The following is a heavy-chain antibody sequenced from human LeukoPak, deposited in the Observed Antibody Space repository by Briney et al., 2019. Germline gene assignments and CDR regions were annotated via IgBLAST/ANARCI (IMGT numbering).Heavy chain of an antibody. Sequence: SVKVSCKASGGTFSSYAISWVRQAPGQGLEWMGGIIPIFGTANYAQKFQGRVTITADESTSTAYMELSSLRSEDTAVYYCARELYYYDSSGYPGAFDYWGQGTLVTVSS. D-gene: IGHD3-22*01. CDR3: ARELYYYDSSGYPGAFDY. J-gene: IGHJ4*02. V-gene: IGHV1-69*13. CDR1: GGTFSSYA. CDR2: IIPIFGTA.